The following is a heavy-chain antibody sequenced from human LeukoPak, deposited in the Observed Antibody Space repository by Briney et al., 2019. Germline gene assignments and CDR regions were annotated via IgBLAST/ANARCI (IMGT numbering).Heavy chain of an antibody. J-gene: IGHJ4*02. Sequence: GGSLRLSCAASGFTFSSYAMSWVRQAPGKGLEWVSGISGSGGSTYYADSVKGRFTISRDNSKSTLYLQMNSLRAEDTAVYYCAKGPIVVVPAAQDYWGQGTLVTVSS. CDR3: AKGPIVVVPAAQDY. V-gene: IGHV3-23*01. CDR2: ISGSGGST. CDR1: GFTFSSYA. D-gene: IGHD2-2*01.